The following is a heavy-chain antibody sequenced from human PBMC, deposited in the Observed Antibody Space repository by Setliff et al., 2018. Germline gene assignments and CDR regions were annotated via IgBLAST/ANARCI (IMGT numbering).Heavy chain of an antibody. CDR1: GYSFTSHY. Sequence: ASVKVSCKTSGYSFTSHYMHWVRQAPGQGLEWMGIINPGGLSSSSTPKLEGRVTMTTDISSTTAYLELSSLRSDDTAIYFCSRLVRFCTRIVCQRLSGDDFWGQGTLVTVSS. CDR3: SRLVRFCTRIVCQRLSGDDF. J-gene: IGHJ4*02. CDR2: INPGGLSS. D-gene: IGHD2-15*01. V-gene: IGHV1-46*04.